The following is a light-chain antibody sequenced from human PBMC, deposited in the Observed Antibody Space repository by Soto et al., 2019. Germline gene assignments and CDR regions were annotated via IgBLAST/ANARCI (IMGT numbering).Light chain of an antibody. CDR2: DAS. Sequence: EIVFTQSPATLSFSPGERATLSCRASQSVSSYLAWYQQKPGQAPRLHIYDASNRATGIPARFSGSGSGTDFTLTISSLEPEDFAVYYCQQRSNWPITFGQGTRLEIK. J-gene: IGKJ5*01. V-gene: IGKV3-11*01. CDR3: QQRSNWPIT. CDR1: QSVSSY.